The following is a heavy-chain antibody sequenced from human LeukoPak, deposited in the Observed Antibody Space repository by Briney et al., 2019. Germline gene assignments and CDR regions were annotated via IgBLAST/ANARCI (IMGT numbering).Heavy chain of an antibody. CDR2: ISSSSSYI. J-gene: IGHJ3*02. Sequence: GGSLRLSCAASVFTFSPYSMKCVREAPGKGLVCVSSISSSSSYIYYAESVKGRFTISRDDAKNSLQLQMNSLSAEDTAVYYCARVNPQRPDCSSTSCFVDAFDIWGQGTMVTVSS. CDR1: VFTFSPYS. CDR3: ARVNPQRPDCSSTSCFVDAFDI. D-gene: IGHD2-2*01. V-gene: IGHV3-21*01.